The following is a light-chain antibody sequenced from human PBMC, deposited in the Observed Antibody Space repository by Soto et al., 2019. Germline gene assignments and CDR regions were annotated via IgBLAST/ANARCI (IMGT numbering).Light chain of an antibody. CDR3: SSHAGINNVV. J-gene: IGLJ3*02. Sequence: QSALTQPPSASGSPGQSVTISCTGTSSDVGGYNYVSWYQQHPGKAPKLMIYEVTKRPSGVPDRFSGSKSGNTASLTVSGLQAEDEADYYCSSHAGINNVVFSGGTKVTVL. CDR1: SSDVGGYNY. V-gene: IGLV2-8*01. CDR2: EVT.